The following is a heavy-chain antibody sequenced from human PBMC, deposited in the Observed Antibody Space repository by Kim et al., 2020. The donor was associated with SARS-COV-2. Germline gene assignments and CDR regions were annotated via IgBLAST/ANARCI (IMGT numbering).Heavy chain of an antibody. CDR2: ISSSSSYI. CDR1: GFTFSSYS. J-gene: IGHJ6*02. CDR3: AREGYDILTGDLDYGMDV. Sequence: GGSLRLSCAASGFTFSSYSMNWVRQAPGKGLEWVSSISSSSSYIYYADSVKGRFTISRDNAKNSLYLQMNSLRAEDTAVYYCAREGYDILTGDLDYGMDVWGQGTTVTVSS. D-gene: IGHD3-9*01. V-gene: IGHV3-21*04.